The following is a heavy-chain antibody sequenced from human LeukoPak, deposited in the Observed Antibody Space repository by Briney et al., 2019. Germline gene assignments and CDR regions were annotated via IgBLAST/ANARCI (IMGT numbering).Heavy chain of an antibody. Sequence: SETLSLTCAVYGGSFSGYYWSWIRQPPGKGLEWIGEINHSGSTNYNPSLKSRVTISVDTSKNQFSLKLSSVTAADTAVYYCARRRYSYGSRWLDPWGQGTLVTVSS. CDR3: ARRRYSYGSRWLDP. V-gene: IGHV4-34*01. D-gene: IGHD5-18*01. CDR2: INHSGST. J-gene: IGHJ5*02. CDR1: GGSFSGYY.